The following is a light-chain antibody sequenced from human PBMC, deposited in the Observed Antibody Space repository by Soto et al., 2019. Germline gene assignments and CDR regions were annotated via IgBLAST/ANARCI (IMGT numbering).Light chain of an antibody. CDR3: QQYNTCPPT. Sequence: EIVMTQSPSTLSGSPGERATISCRASQSVRSNLAWYQQKPGKAPRLLIYGASTRTTGIPVRFSGSGSGTEFTLTISSLQSEDFAVYYCQQYNTCPPTFGQGTKVEIK. CDR2: GAS. CDR1: QSVRSN. J-gene: IGKJ1*01. V-gene: IGKV3-15*01.